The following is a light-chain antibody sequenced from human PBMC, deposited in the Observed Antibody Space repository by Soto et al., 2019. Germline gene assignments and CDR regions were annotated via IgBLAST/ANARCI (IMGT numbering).Light chain of an antibody. CDR3: QHYNSYSEA. Sequence: DIQMTQSPSTLSASXGDRVTITCRASQTISSWLAWYQQKPGKAPKLLIYKASTLKSGVPSRFSGSGSGTEFTLTISSLQPDDFATYYCQHYNSYSEAFGQGTKVDIK. CDR2: KAS. V-gene: IGKV1-5*03. J-gene: IGKJ1*01. CDR1: QTISSW.